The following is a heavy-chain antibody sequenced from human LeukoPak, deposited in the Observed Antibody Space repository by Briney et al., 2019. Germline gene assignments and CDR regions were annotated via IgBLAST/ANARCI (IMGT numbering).Heavy chain of an antibody. Sequence: GGSLRLSCAASGLSFNTYAMSWVRQAPGMGLEWVADISTSGCTTNYADSVKGRFTISRDNSKNTLYLQMNSLRAEDTAVYYCVKESSGGTLNWFDPWGQGTLVTVSS. CDR3: VKESSGGTLNWFDP. CDR2: ISTSGCTT. D-gene: IGHD2-15*01. CDR1: GLSFNTYA. J-gene: IGHJ5*02. V-gene: IGHV3-23*01.